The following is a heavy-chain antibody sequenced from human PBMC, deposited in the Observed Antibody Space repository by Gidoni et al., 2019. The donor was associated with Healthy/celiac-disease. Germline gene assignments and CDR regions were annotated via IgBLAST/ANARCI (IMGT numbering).Heavy chain of an antibody. Sequence: EVQLVESGGGLVQPGRSLSLSCAAAGFTFDDYAMHWVRQAPGKGLEWVSGISWNSGSIGYADSVKGLFTISRDNAKNSLYLQMNSLRAEDTALYYCAKITRDNYFDYWGQGTLVTVSS. J-gene: IGHJ4*02. V-gene: IGHV3-9*01. CDR1: GFTFDDYA. CDR2: ISWNSGSI. CDR3: AKITRDNYFDY.